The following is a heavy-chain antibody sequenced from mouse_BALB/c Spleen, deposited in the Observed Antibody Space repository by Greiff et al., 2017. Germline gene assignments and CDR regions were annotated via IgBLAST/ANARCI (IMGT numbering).Heavy chain of an antibody. J-gene: IGHJ1*01. V-gene: IGHV5-4*02. CDR3: ARDGYFDV. Sequence: EVQLVESGGGLVKPGGSLKLSCAASGFTFSDYYMYWVRQTPEKRLEWVATISDGGSYTYYPDSVKGRFTISRDNAKNNLYLQMSSLKSEDTAMYYCARDGYFDVWGAGTTVTVSS. CDR1: GFTFSDYY. CDR2: ISDGGSYT.